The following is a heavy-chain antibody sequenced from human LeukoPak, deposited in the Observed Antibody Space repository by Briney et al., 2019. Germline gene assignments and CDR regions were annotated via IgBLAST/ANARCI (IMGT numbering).Heavy chain of an antibody. CDR2: MNPNSGNT. Sequence: ASVKVSCKASGYTFTSYDINWVRQATGQGLEWMGWMNPNSGNTGYAQKFQGRVTMTRNTSISTAYMELSSLRSEDTAVYYCARGETDYYDSSGPADFDYWGQGTLVTVSS. D-gene: IGHD3-22*01. V-gene: IGHV1-8*01. CDR1: GYTFTSYD. J-gene: IGHJ4*02. CDR3: ARGETDYYDSSGPADFDY.